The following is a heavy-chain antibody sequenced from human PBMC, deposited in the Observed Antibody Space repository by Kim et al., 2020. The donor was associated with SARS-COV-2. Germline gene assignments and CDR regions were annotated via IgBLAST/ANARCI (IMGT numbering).Heavy chain of an antibody. J-gene: IGHJ6*02. CDR3: ARARGEYLVDRPQYYYYGMDV. Sequence: ASVKVSCKASGYTFTSYAMNWVRQAPGQGLEWMGWINTNTGNPTYAQGFTGRFVFSLDTSVSTAYLQISSLKAEDTAVYYCARARGEYLVDRPQYYYYGMDVWGQGTTVTVSS. CDR2: INTNTGNP. V-gene: IGHV7-4-1*02. D-gene: IGHD3-16*01. CDR1: GYTFTSYA.